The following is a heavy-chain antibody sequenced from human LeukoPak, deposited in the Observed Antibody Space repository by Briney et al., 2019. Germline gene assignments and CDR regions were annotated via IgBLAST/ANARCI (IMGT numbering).Heavy chain of an antibody. D-gene: IGHD1-26*01. Sequence: GGSLRLSCAASGFTVSSNYMSWVRQAPGKGLEWVSVIYGGGSTYYADSVKGRFTISRDNSRNTLYLQMNSLRAEDTAVYYCAREASGSYFANRGQGTLVTVSS. CDR2: IYGGGST. CDR1: GFTVSSNY. V-gene: IGHV3-53*01. CDR3: AREASGSYFAN. J-gene: IGHJ4*02.